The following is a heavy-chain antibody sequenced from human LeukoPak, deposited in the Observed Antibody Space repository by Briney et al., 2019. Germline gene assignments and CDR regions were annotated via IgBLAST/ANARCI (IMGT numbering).Heavy chain of an antibody. V-gene: IGHV3-20*04. J-gene: IGHJ4*02. D-gene: IGHD2-21*01. Sequence: PGGSLSLSCAASGFTFDDYGMSWVRQAPGKGLEWVSGINWNGGTTAYADSVKGRFTISRDNAKNSLYLQMNSLRAEDTALYYCARENGCGGDCYYFDYWGQGTLVTVSS. CDR3: ARENGCGGDCYYFDY. CDR2: INWNGGTT. CDR1: GFTFDDYG.